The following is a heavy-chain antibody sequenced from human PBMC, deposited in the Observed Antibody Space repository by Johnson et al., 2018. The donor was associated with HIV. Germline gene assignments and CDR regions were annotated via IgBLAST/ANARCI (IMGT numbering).Heavy chain of an antibody. Sequence: QVQLVESGGGLVQPGGSLRLSCAASGFTFSSYWMSWVRQAPGKGLEWVAVISYDGSNKYYADSVKGRFTISRDNSKNTLYLQMNSLRADDTAVYYCVSDDGISGDAFDMWGQGTMVTVSS. CDR1: GFTFSSYW. J-gene: IGHJ3*02. CDR3: VSDDGISGDAFDM. V-gene: IGHV3-30*14. D-gene: IGHD3-10*01. CDR2: ISYDGSNK.